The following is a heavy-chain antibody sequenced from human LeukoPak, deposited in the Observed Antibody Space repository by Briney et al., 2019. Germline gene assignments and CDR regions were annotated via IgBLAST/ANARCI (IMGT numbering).Heavy chain of an antibody. V-gene: IGHV4-59*10. D-gene: IGHD3-9*01. CDR1: GGSFSGYY. J-gene: IGHJ4*02. CDR3: ARGEDFERYYLAY. Sequence: SETLSLTCAVYGGSFSGYYWSWIRQPPGKGLEWIGRIYTSGSTKYNPLFESRATISVDTSKNQFSLKLTSVTAADTAVYFCARGEDFERYYLAYWGQGTLVTVSS. CDR2: IYTSGST.